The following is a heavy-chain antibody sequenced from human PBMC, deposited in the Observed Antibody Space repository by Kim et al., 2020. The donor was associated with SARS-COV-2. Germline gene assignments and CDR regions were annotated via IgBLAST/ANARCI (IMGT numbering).Heavy chain of an antibody. Sequence: ASVKVSCKASGYTFDTYALYWVRQAPGQRLEWMGWINGGNGNTRYSQTFQGRVTITRDTSATMAYMELSSLTSKDTAVYYCAREGSGSYNWLDPWGQGTLVTVST. J-gene: IGHJ5*02. CDR3: AREGSGSYNWLDP. D-gene: IGHD3-10*01. V-gene: IGHV1-3*01. CDR2: INGGNGNT. CDR1: GYTFDTYA.